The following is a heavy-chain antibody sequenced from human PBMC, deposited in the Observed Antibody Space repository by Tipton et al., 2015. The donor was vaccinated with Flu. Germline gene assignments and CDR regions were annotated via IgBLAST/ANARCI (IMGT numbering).Heavy chain of an antibody. CDR1: GFIFSSYW. CDR3: ATLGNSGTDGFDI. Sequence: SLRLSCAASGFIFSSYWMSWVRQAPGKGLEWVSVIYRGGTTYVADSVKGRCTISRDNSKNTLYLQWNSLTTEDTAVYYCATLGNSGTDGFDIWGQGTMVTISS. J-gene: IGHJ3*02. CDR2: IYRGGTT. V-gene: IGHV3-66*02. D-gene: IGHD5-12*01.